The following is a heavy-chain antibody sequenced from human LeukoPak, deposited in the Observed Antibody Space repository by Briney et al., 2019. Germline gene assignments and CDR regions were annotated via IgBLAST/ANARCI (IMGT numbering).Heavy chain of an antibody. J-gene: IGHJ4*02. Sequence: PSETLSLPCTVYGGHCYEYYCPWIRQPPGKGLEWIGEIHPSGTFYYNSSLRSRATISIDTSKTQFSLRLTSVTAADTPFYYCSRGRDRSKAGDHWGQGTLVTVSS. CDR1: GGHCYEYY. CDR3: SRGRDRSKAGDH. CDR2: IHPSGTF. V-gene: IGHV4-34*01. D-gene: IGHD5-24*01.